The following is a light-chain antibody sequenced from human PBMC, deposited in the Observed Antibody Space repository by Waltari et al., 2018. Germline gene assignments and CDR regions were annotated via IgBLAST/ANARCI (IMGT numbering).Light chain of an antibody. CDR2: DVT. V-gene: IGLV2-23*02. Sequence: QSALTQPASVSGSPGQSITISCTGSSSDVGTYNLVSWYPQQPGKVPKLLIYDVTKRPSGVSNRFSGSKSGNTASLTISGLQAEDEADYYCCSYVGSSTLMFGGGTKLTVL. CDR3: CSYVGSSTLM. CDR1: SSDVGTYNL. J-gene: IGLJ3*02.